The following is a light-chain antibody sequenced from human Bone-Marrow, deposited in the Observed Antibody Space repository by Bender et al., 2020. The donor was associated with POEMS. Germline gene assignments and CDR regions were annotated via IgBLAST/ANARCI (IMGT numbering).Light chain of an antibody. CDR2: QDT. CDR1: DLGDKY. CDR3: QAWDTYSLI. J-gene: IGLJ2*01. Sequence: SYEVTQPPSVSVSPGPTASITCSGDDLGDKYVAWYQQKPGQSPVLVIYQDTKRPSGIPERFSGSNSGNTATLTISGTQAMDEADYYCQAWDTYSLILGGGTKLTVL. V-gene: IGLV3-1*01.